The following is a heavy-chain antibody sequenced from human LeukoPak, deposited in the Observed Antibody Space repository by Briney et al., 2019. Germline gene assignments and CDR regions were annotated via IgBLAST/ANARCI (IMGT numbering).Heavy chain of an antibody. CDR3: ARVGSLRLHYYYYGMDV. J-gene: IGHJ6*02. Sequence: ASVKVSCKASGYTFTSYYMHWVRQAPGQGLEWMGIINPSGGSTSYAQKFQGRVTMTRDTSTSTVYMELSSLRSEDTAVYYCARVGSLRLHYYYYGMDVWGQGTTVTVSS. V-gene: IGHV1-46*01. CDR1: GYTFTSYY. D-gene: IGHD6-25*01. CDR2: INPSGGST.